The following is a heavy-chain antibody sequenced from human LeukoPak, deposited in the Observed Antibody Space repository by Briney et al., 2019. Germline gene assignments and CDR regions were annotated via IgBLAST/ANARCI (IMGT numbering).Heavy chain of an antibody. Sequence: SETLSLTCTVSGASFNSDDQYWNWIRQSPGKGLEWIGSIHPSGMLYNNPSLESRVTMSRDTSKNQFSLNLNSVTAADTAVYFSSRGQDSRKLGYWGQGILVTVSS. J-gene: IGHJ4*02. CDR2: IHPSGML. V-gene: IGHV4-31*03. D-gene: IGHD3-22*01. CDR3: SRGQDSRKLGY. CDR1: GASFNSDDQY.